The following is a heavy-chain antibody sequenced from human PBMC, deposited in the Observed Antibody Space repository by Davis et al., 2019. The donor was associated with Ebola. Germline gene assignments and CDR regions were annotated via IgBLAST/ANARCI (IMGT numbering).Heavy chain of an antibody. CDR3: SRDGGNWLNY. D-gene: IGHD1-20*01. CDR1: GYTFTAYN. Sequence: ASVKVSCKASGYTFTAYNLHWVRQVPGHGLEWMGRVVTNSGGTNYAQKFQGRVTMTRDTSISTVYMELSSLRSEDTAVYYCSRDGGNWLNYWGQGTLVTVSS. J-gene: IGHJ4*02. V-gene: IGHV1-2*06. CDR2: VVTNSGGT.